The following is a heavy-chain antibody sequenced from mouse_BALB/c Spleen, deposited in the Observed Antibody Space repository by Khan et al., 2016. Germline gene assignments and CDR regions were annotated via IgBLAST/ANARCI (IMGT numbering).Heavy chain of an antibody. J-gene: IGHJ4*01. CDR2: IDPENGDT. CDR3: RACDYNAMDS. CDR1: GFNIKDYY. Sequence: VQLKQSGAELVRSGASVKLSCTASGFNIKDYYMHWVKQRPEQGLEWIGWIDPENGDTEYAPKFQGKDTMTADTSSNTAYLQLSSLTSEDTAVYYYRACDYNAMDSWSQGTSVTVSS. V-gene: IGHV14-4*02.